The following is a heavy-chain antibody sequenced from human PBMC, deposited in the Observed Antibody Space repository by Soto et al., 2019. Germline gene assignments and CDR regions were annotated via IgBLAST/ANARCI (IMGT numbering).Heavy chain of an antibody. CDR3: ARSAGWTGDY. V-gene: IGHV3-7*04. J-gene: IGHJ4*02. CDR1: GFAFSDYW. CDR2: IKQDGSEI. Sequence: EVQLVESGGGLVQPGGSLRLSCVASGFAFSDYWMNWVRQVPGKGLEWVANIKQDGSEIHYVDSVKGRFTISRDNAKNTLFLQMNSLRAEDTAVYYWARSAGWTGDYWGQGIVVTVSS.